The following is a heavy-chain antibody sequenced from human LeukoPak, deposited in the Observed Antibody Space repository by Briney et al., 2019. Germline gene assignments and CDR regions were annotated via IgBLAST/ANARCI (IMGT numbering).Heavy chain of an antibody. CDR2: ISYDGSNK. CDR1: GFTFSSYA. D-gene: IGHD3-10*01. J-gene: IGHJ4*02. V-gene: IGHV3-30-3*01. Sequence: GGSLRLSCEASGFTFSSYAMHWVRQAPGKGLEWVAVISYDGSNKYYADSVKGRFTISRDNSKNTLYLQMNSLRAEDTAVYYCARDLEGFGEVDYWGQGTLVTVSS. CDR3: ARDLEGFGEVDY.